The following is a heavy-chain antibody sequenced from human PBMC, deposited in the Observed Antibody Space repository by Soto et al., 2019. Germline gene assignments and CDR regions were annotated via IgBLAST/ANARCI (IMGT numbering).Heavy chain of an antibody. V-gene: IGHV5-51*01. CDR2: IYPGDSDT. CDR1: GYSFTSYW. CDR3: ARRGAPGIAAAAGFDP. Sequence: GESVKISCKGSGYSFTSYWIGWVRQMPGKGLEWMGIIYPGDSDTRYSPSFQGQVTISADKSISTAYLQWSSLKASDTAMYYCARRGAPGIAAAAGFDPWGQGTLVTVSS. D-gene: IGHD6-13*01. J-gene: IGHJ5*02.